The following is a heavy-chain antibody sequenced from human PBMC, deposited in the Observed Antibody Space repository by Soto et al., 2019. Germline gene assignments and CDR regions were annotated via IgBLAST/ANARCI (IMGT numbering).Heavy chain of an antibody. CDR2: ISYDGSNK. V-gene: IGHV3-30*03. CDR3: ATDVPSDSGSF. CDR1: GFTFSSYG. J-gene: IGHJ4*02. Sequence: QVQLVESGGGVVQPGRSLRLSCAASGFTFSSYGMHWVRQAPGKGLEWVAVISYDGSNKYYADSVKGRLTITRDNSKNTKDQQMNSLRAEDTAVYYCATDVPSDSGSFWGQGTLGTVSS. D-gene: IGHD1-26*01.